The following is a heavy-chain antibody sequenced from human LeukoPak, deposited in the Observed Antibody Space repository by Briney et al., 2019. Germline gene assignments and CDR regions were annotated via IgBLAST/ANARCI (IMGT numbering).Heavy chain of an antibody. Sequence: GASVKVSCKASGYIFTTYAINWVRQAPGQGLEWMGWIHPSTGNPTYAQDFTGRFVFSLDTSVSTTYLQISSLKAEDTAVYYCARAYQRLGELSLPDYWGQGTLVTVSS. J-gene: IGHJ4*02. V-gene: IGHV7-4-1*02. D-gene: IGHD3-16*02. CDR1: GYIFTTYA. CDR2: IHPSTGNP. CDR3: ARAYQRLGELSLPDY.